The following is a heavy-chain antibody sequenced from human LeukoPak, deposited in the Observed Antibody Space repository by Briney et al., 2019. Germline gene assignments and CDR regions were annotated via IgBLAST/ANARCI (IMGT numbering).Heavy chain of an antibody. D-gene: IGHD2-2*01. CDR1: GFTFDDYA. CDR3: AKDAAAAASPDIDY. V-gene: IGHV3-9*01. Sequence: PGRSLRLSCAPSGFTFDDYAMHWVRQAPGKGLEWVSGISWNSGSIGYADSVKGRFTISRDNAKNSLYLQMNSLRAEDTALYYCAKDAAAAASPDIDYWGQGTLVTVSS. CDR2: ISWNSGSI. J-gene: IGHJ4*02.